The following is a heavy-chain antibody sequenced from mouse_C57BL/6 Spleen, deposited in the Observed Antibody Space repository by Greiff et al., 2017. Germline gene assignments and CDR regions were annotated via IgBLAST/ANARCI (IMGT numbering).Heavy chain of an antibody. CDR1: GYTFTDYN. CDR2: INPNNGGT. D-gene: IGHD1-1*01. Sequence: VQLKQSGPELVKPGASVKMSCKASGYTFTDYNMHWVKQSHGKSLEWIGYINPNNGGTSYNQKFKGKATLTVNKSSSTAYMELRSLTSEDSAVYYCARLELLRGFAYWGQGTLVTVSA. V-gene: IGHV1-22*01. CDR3: ARLELLRGFAY. J-gene: IGHJ3*01.